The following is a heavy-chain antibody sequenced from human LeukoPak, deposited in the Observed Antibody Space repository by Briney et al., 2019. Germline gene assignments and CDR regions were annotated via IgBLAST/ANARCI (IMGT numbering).Heavy chain of an antibody. V-gene: IGHV3-7*03. J-gene: IGHJ4*02. Sequence: GGSLRLSCGDSGFNFSYYWRSWVRQAPGTGLEWVAKIKQDGSEKDSVDSLKGRFTVSRDNSKNSLYLQMNSLKTEDTAVYYCGLGSGRTDFDYWGQGTLVIVSS. CDR3: GLGSGRTDFDY. CDR2: IKQDGSEK. D-gene: IGHD3-10*01. CDR1: GFNFSYYW.